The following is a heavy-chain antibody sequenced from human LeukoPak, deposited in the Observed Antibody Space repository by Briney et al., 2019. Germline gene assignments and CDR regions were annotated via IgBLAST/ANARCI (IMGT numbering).Heavy chain of an antibody. CDR2: INPNGGGT. CDR1: GYTFTDYY. D-gene: IGHD3-3*01. V-gene: IGHV1-2*02. Sequence: ASVKVSCKASGYTFTDYYIHWVRQAPGQGLEWMGWINPNGGGTNYAQKFQGRVTMTRDTSISTAYMELSRLRSDDTAVYYCARDLSYYDFWSGYSGGGGDYWGQGTLVTVSS. J-gene: IGHJ4*02. CDR3: ARDLSYYDFWSGYSGGGGDY.